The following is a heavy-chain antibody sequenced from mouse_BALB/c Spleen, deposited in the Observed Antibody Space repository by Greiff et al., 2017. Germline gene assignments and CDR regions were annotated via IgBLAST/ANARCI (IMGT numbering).Heavy chain of an antibody. Sequence: VQLQQSGAELVRPGVSVKISCKGSGYTFTDYAMHWVKQSHAKSLEWIGVISTYYGDASYNQKFKGKATMTVDKSSSTAYMELARLTSEDSAIYYCALATTVVIRRGNWDFAYWGQGTLVTVSA. D-gene: IGHD1-1*01. CDR1: GYTFTDYA. J-gene: IGHJ3*01. CDR3: ALATTVVIRRGNWDFAY. CDR2: ISTYYGDA. V-gene: IGHV1S137*01.